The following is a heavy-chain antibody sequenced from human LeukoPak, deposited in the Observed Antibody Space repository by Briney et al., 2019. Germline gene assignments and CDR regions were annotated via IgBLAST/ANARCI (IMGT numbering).Heavy chain of an antibody. CDR2: IWYDGSNK. D-gene: IGHD2-21*01. Sequence: GGSLRLSCAASGFTFSSYGMHWVRQAPGKGLEWVAVIWYDGSNKYYADSVKGRFTISRDNSKNTLYLQMNSLRAEDTAVYYCARKADGLWIDYWGQGTLVTVSS. CDR1: GFTFSSYG. J-gene: IGHJ4*02. V-gene: IGHV3-33*01. CDR3: ARKADGLWIDY.